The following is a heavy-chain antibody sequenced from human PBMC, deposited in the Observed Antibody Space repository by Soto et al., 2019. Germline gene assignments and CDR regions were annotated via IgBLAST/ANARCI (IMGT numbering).Heavy chain of an antibody. V-gene: IGHV4-28*01. Sequence: LSLTCAVSGYSISSGNWWGWIRQPPGEGLEWIGYIYYTGTTYYNPSLKSRVTMSVDTSKNQFSLRLSSVTAVDTAIYYCTITRGDPQLHGLDYWAQGTLVTVSS. CDR1: GYSISSGNW. D-gene: IGHD3-10*01. CDR2: IYYTGTT. J-gene: IGHJ4*02. CDR3: TITRGDPQLHGLDY.